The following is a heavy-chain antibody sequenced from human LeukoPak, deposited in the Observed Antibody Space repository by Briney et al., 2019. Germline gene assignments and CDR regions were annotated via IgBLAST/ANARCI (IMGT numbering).Heavy chain of an antibody. V-gene: IGHV3-21*01. CDR2: ISSSSSYI. CDR3: ARDPMTTVTPYYFDY. D-gene: IGHD4-11*01. CDR1: GFTFSSNS. Sequence: GGSLRLSCAASGFTFSSNSMNWVRQAPGKGLEWVSSISSSSSYIYYAGSVKGRFTISRDNAKNSLYLQMNSLRAEDTAVYYCARDPMTTVTPYYFDYWGQGTLVTVSS. J-gene: IGHJ4*02.